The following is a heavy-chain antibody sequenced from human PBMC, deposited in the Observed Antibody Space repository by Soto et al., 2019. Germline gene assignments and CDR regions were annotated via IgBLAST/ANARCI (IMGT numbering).Heavy chain of an antibody. CDR1: GGTFSSDT. J-gene: IGHJ6*02. V-gene: IGHV1-69*02. CDR2: IIPILGIA. D-gene: IGHD1-26*01. CDR3: ARLRDSDGMDV. Sequence: QVQLVQSGAEVKKPGSSVKVSCKASGGTFSSDTISWVRQAPGQGLEWMGRIIPILGIANYAQKFQGRVTITADKSTSTAYMELSSLRSEDTAVYYCARLRDSDGMDVWGQGTTVTVSS.